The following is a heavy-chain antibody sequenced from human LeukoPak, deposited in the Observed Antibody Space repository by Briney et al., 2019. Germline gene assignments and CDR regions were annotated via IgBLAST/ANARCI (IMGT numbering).Heavy chain of an antibody. Sequence: QPGGSLRLSCVASGFTFSAYAMSWVRQAPGKGLEWVSAITGSGDDTYYADSVKGRFTISRDSSKNTLYLQMNSLRAEDTAVYYCAKYTPANCYGSGSTFDYWGQGALVTVSS. CDR2: ITGSGDDT. V-gene: IGHV3-23*01. CDR1: GFTFSAYA. J-gene: IGHJ4*02. CDR3: AKYTPANCYGSGSTFDY. D-gene: IGHD3-10*01.